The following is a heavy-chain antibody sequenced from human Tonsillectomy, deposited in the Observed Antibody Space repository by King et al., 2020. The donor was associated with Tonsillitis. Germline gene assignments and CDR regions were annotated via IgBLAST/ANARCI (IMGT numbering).Heavy chain of an antibody. CDR3: STFAPAADVDSDYFDY. CDR1: GFTFSNAW. CDR2: IKSKTDGGTT. D-gene: IGHD3-9*01. Sequence: VQLVESGGGLVKPGGSLRLSCAASGFTFSNAWMSWVRQAPGKGLEWLGRIKSKTDGGTTDYAAPVKGRFTISRDDSKNTLYLHMSSLKTEDTAVYYCSTFAPAADVDSDYFDYWGRGTLVTVSS. J-gene: IGHJ4*02. V-gene: IGHV3-15*01.